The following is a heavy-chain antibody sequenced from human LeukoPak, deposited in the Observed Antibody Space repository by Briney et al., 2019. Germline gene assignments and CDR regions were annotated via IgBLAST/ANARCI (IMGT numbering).Heavy chain of an antibody. Sequence: GGSLRLSCAASGFTFSSYGVHWVRQAPGKGLEWVAFIRYDGSNKYYADSVKGRFTISRDNSKNTLYLQMNSLRAEDTAVYYCAKVQVSEVSVLSDYYYYYMDVWGKGTTVTVSS. V-gene: IGHV3-30*02. CDR3: AKVQVSEVSVLSDYYYYYMDV. CDR1: GFTFSSYG. J-gene: IGHJ6*03. D-gene: IGHD4/OR15-4a*01. CDR2: IRYDGSNK.